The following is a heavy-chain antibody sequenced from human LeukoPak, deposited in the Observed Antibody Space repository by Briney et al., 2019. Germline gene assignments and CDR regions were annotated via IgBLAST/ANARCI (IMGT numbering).Heavy chain of an antibody. J-gene: IGHJ4*02. CDR1: GFTFSSYS. CDR2: ISISSTYI. CDR3: ARGPPHIVSTRGGGYDS. V-gene: IGHV3-21*01. Sequence: GGSLRLSCAASGFTFSSYSMNWVRQAPGKGLEWVSSISISSTYIFYADSVKGRFTTSRDNAKNSLYLQMNSLRAEDTAVYYCARGPPHIVSTRGGGYDSWGQGTLVTVSS. D-gene: IGHD5/OR15-5a*01.